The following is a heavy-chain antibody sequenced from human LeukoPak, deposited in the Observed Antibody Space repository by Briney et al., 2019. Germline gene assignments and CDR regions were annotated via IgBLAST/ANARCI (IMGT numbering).Heavy chain of an antibody. CDR3: ARDRAAGDFDY. Sequence: ASVKVSCKASGYTFTGYYMHWVRQAPGQGLEWMGRINPNSGGTNYAQKFQGRVTVTRDTSISTAYMELSRLRSDDTAVYYCARDRAAGDFDYWGQGTLVTVSS. D-gene: IGHD6-13*01. CDR2: INPNSGGT. V-gene: IGHV1-2*06. J-gene: IGHJ4*02. CDR1: GYTFTGYY.